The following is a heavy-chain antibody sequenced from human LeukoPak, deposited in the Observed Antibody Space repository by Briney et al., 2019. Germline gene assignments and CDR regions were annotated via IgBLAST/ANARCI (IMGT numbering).Heavy chain of an antibody. J-gene: IGHJ4*02. CDR1: GYTFTSYD. V-gene: IGHV1-8*03. CDR3: ARGLTGDYASGY. Sequence: ASVKVSCKASGYTFTSYDINWARQATGQGLEWMGWMNPNSGNTGYAQKFQGRVTITRNTSISTAYMELSSLRSEDTAVYYCARGLTGDYASGYWGQGTLVTVSS. D-gene: IGHD4-17*01. CDR2: MNPNSGNT.